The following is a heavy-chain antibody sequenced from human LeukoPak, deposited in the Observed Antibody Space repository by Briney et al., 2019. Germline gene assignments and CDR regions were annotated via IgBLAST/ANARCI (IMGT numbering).Heavy chain of an antibody. Sequence: SETLSLTCTVSGGSISSSSCYWGWLRQPPGTGLEWIGSIYYSGSTYYNPSLKSRVTISVDTSKNQFSLKLSSVTAADTAVYYCARVVPAAYFNWLDPWGQGTLVTVSS. CDR1: GGSISSSSCY. J-gene: IGHJ5*02. D-gene: IGHD2-2*01. CDR3: ARVVPAAYFNWLDP. CDR2: IYYSGST. V-gene: IGHV4-39*01.